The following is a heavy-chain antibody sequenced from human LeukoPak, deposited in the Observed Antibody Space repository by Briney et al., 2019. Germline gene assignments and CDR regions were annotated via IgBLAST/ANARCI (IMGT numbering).Heavy chain of an antibody. CDR3: ARGEERDFDY. Sequence: SPSETLSLTCTVSGGSISSGSYYWSWIRQPAGKGLEWIGRIYTSGSTNYNPSLKSRVTISVDTSKNQFSLKLSSVTAADTAVYYCARGEERDFDYWGQGTLVTVSS. V-gene: IGHV4-61*02. J-gene: IGHJ4*02. CDR1: GGSISSGSYY. CDR2: IYTSGST.